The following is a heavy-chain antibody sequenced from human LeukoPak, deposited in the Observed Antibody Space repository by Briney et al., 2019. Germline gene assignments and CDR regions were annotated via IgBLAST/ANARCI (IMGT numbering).Heavy chain of an antibody. CDR2: ISSSGSTI. D-gene: IGHD3-9*01. V-gene: IGHV3-11*01. CDR3: ARYPQLRYFDWLSNYYYYYYMDV. CDR1: GFTFSDYY. J-gene: IGHJ6*03. Sequence: GGSLRLSCAASGFTFSDYYMSWIRQAPGKGLEWVSYISSSGSTIYYADSVKGRFTISRDNAKNSLYLQMNSLRAEDTAVYYCARYPQLRYFDWLSNYYYYYYMDVWGKGTTVTVSS.